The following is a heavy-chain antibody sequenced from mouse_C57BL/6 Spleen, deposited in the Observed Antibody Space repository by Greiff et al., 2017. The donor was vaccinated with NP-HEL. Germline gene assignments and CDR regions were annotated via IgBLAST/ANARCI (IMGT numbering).Heavy chain of an antibody. J-gene: IGHJ3*01. CDR2: ISYDGSN. D-gene: IGHD3-3*01. CDR3: ASRGWAWFAY. V-gene: IGHV3-6*01. Sequence: EVKLMESGPGLVKPSQSLSLTCSVTGYSITSGYYWNWIRQFPGNKLEWMGYISYDGSNNYNPSLKNRISITRDTSKNQFFLKLNSVTTEDTATYYCASRGWAWFAYWGQGTLVTVSA. CDR1: GYSITSGYY.